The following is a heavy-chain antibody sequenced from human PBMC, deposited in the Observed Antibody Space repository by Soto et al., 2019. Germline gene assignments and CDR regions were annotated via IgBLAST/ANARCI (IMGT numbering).Heavy chain of an antibody. V-gene: IGHV1-69*01. CDR2: IIPTFGTG. CDR3: ASVDGTLFRGGRSSPYEMDV. J-gene: IGHJ6*02. Sequence: QVLLVQSGPEVKKPGSSVKVSCKASGGTFNNYAINWVRQAPGKGLEWMGGIIPTFGTGNHAQKFQGRVTVTADESTTTASMELNSLRSEDTAIYYCASVDGTLFRGGRSSPYEMDVWGQGTTVIVSS. D-gene: IGHD3-10*01. CDR1: GGTFNNYA.